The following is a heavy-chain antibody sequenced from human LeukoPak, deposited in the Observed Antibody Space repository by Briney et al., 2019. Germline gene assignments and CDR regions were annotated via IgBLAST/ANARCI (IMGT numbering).Heavy chain of an antibody. Sequence: GGSLRLSCVASGFTFNTHGMHWVRQAPGKGLEWVACIKQDGSGKYYVDSVKGRFTISRDNAKNSLYLQMNSLRPDDTAVYYCARGAAADRGWGQGTLVTVSS. CDR3: ARGAAADRG. J-gene: IGHJ4*02. CDR1: GFTFNTHG. V-gene: IGHV3-7*01. D-gene: IGHD6-13*01. CDR2: IKQDGSGK.